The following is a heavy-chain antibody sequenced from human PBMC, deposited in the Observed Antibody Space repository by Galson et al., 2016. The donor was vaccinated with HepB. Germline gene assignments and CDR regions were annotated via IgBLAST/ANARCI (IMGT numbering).Heavy chain of an antibody. CDR3: ARDDYGDSDFDY. J-gene: IGHJ4*02. CDR2: INPNSGDT. D-gene: IGHD4-17*01. Sequence: ASGYTFTGYYIQWVRQAPGQGLEWMGRINPNSGDTDFAQKFQGRVTMTRDTSISTAYMELSRLRSDDTAVYYCARDDYGDSDFDYWGQGALVTVSS. V-gene: IGHV1-2*06. CDR1: GYTFTGYY.